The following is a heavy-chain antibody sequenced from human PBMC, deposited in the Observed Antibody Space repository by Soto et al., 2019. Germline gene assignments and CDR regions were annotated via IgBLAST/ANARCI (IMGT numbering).Heavy chain of an antibody. Sequence: GASVKVSCKASGGTFSSYAISWVRQAPGQGLEWMGGIIPIFGTANYAQKFQGRVTITADESTSTAYMELSSLRSEDTAVYYCARDFGVSRIFGAPVDPWGQGTLVTVSS. CDR2: IIPIFGTA. V-gene: IGHV1-69*13. CDR3: ARDFGVSRIFGAPVDP. D-gene: IGHD3-3*01. J-gene: IGHJ5*02. CDR1: GGTFSSYA.